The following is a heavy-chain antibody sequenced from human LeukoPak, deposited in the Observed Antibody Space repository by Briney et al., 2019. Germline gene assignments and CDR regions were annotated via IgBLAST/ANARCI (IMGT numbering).Heavy chain of an antibody. CDR2: IYYSGST. J-gene: IGHJ4*02. CDR3: ARVPPRSSGWYFFDY. CDR1: GGSISSYY. V-gene: IGHV4-59*01. Sequence: SETLSLACTASGGSISSYYWSWIRQPPGKGLEWIGHIYYSGSTNYNPSLKSRVTISVDTSKNQFSLKLNSVTAADTAVYYCARVPPRSSGWYFFDYWGQGTLVTVSS. D-gene: IGHD6-19*01.